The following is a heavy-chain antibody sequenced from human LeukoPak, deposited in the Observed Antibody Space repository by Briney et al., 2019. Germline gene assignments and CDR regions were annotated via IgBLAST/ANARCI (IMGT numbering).Heavy chain of an antibody. CDR3: ARVRAGYCTSTGCYTGMDV. CDR2: ISYDGSNE. Sequence: GGSLRLSCEASGFTFSSYGMHWVRQAPGKGLEWVALISYDGSNEYYADSVRGRFTISRDNSKFTLYMQMNSLRAEDTAVYYCARVRAGYCTSTGCYTGMDVWGQGTTVTVSS. D-gene: IGHD2-2*01. J-gene: IGHJ6*02. CDR1: GFTFSSYG. V-gene: IGHV3-30*03.